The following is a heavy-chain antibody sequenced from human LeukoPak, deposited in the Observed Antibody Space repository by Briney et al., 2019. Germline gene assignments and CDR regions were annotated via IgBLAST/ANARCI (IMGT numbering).Heavy chain of an antibody. J-gene: IGHJ4*02. Sequence: VASVKVSCKASGYRFISNYIQWVRQAPGLGPERMGWMHPGNGNTRYAEKFQGRVTMTRDTSINTAYMDLSSLRSGDTAVYYCAREGSYCVGGDCYSFDFWGQGTLITVSS. CDR3: AREGSYCVGGDCYSFDF. V-gene: IGHV1-2*02. CDR1: GYRFISNY. CDR2: MHPGNGNT. D-gene: IGHD2-21*02.